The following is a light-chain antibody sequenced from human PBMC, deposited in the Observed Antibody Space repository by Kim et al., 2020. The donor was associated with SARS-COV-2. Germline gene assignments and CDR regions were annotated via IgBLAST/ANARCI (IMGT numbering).Light chain of an antibody. J-gene: IGLJ3*02. CDR1: SGDIGNDNL. CDR3: CSKAAGSTWV. V-gene: IGLV2-23*02. CDR2: EVR. Sequence: QSALTQPASVSGSPGQSITISCTGTSGDIGNDNLVSWYQHHPGKAPKLIIFEVRKRPSGVSDRFSGSKSGNTASLTVSGLQADDEADYFCCSKAAGSTWVFGGGTQLTVL.